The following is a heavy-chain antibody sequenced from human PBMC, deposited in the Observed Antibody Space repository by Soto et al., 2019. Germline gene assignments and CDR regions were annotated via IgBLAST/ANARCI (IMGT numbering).Heavy chain of an antibody. J-gene: IGHJ4*02. D-gene: IGHD1-1*01. Sequence: QVQLQESGPGLVKPSETLSLTCTVSGGSISSYYWCWIRQPPGKGLEWIGYIYYSGSTNYNPSLKSRVTISVDTSKNQFSLKRSSVSAADTAVYYCARRYGYSFDYWGQGTLVTVSS. CDR3: ARRYGYSFDY. CDR1: GGSISSYY. CDR2: IYYSGST. V-gene: IGHV4-59*08.